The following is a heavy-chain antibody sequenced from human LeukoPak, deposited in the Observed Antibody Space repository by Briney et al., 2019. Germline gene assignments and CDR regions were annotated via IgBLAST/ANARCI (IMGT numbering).Heavy chain of an antibody. J-gene: IGHJ3*02. CDR2: IRSKANSYAT. D-gene: IGHD5-18*01. CDR1: GFTLSGSA. CDR3: TRGDTAMVTNAFDI. Sequence: GGSLKLSCAASGFTLSGSAMHWVRQASGKGLEWVGRIRSKANSYATAYAASVKGRFTISRDDSKNTAYLQMNSLKTEDTAVYYCTRGDTAMVTNAFDIWGQGTMVTVSS. V-gene: IGHV3-73*01.